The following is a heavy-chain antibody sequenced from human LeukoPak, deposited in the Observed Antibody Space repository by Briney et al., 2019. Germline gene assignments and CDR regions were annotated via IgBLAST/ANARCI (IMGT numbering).Heavy chain of an antibody. V-gene: IGHV1-69*06. CDR3: AKNGDRGAYCSGGSCYPYYYYYMDV. CDR1: GGTFSSYA. Sequence: SVKVSCKASGGTFSSYAISWVRQAPGQGLEWMGGIIPIFGTANYAQKFQGRVTITADKSTSTAYMELSSLRSEDTAVYYCAKNGDRGAYCSGGSCYPYYYYYMDVWGKGTTVTISS. CDR2: IIPIFGTA. J-gene: IGHJ6*03. D-gene: IGHD2-15*01.